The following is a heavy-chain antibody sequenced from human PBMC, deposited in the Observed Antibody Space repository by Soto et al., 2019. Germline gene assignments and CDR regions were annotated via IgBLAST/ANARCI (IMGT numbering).Heavy chain of an antibody. CDR3: APRRGGGGYWGQGTLVTVSSDV. Sequence: EVQLVESGGGLIQPGGSLRLSCAVSGFTVSNNYMSWVRQAPGKGLEGVSVIYSGGYTAYGDSVKGRFTISRDNSIHTLIRKMNRLGADAPAVYFLAPRRGGGGYWGQGTLVTVSSDVWGQGTTVTVSS. CDR2: IYSGGYT. D-gene: IGHD1-26*01. CDR1: GFTVSNNY. V-gene: IGHV3-53*01. J-gene: IGHJ6*02.